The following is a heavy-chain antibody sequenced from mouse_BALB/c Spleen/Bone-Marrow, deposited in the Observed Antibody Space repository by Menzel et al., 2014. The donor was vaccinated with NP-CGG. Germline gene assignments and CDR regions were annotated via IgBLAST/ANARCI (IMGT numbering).Heavy chain of an antibody. CDR2: INSSGYT. V-gene: IGHV3-2*02. J-gene: IGHJ3*01. D-gene: IGHD2-13*01. CDR3: AREVDSAFAY. Sequence: EVNLVESGPGLVKPSQSLSLTCTVTGCSINSDYTWYWNQQLPRDQQGCVGYINSSGYTTYNPTFKSRTSITQDTSKNQSFLQFNSVTSEDTATYYCAREVDSAFAYWGQGTLVTVSA. CDR1: GCSINSDYT.